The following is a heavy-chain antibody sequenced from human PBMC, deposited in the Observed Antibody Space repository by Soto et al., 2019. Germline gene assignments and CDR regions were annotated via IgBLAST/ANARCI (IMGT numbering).Heavy chain of an antibody. V-gene: IGHV1-3*01. CDR1: GYTFTSYA. CDR3: ASRTGTTPDWYFDL. Sequence: ASVKVSCKASGYTFTSYAMHWVRQAPGHRLEWMGWINAGNGNTKYSQKFQGRVTITRDTSASTAYMELSSLRSEDTAVYYCASRTGTTPDWYFDLWGRGTLVTVSS. D-gene: IGHD1-7*01. CDR2: INAGNGNT. J-gene: IGHJ2*01.